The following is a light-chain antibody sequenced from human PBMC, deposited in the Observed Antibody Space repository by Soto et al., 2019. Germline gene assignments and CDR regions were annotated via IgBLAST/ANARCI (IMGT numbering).Light chain of an antibody. CDR1: QGISSN. Sequence: AIRMTQSPASLSASTGDRVTITCLASQGISSNLAWYQQKPGQAPKLLIYAASTLQRGVPSRFSGSGTGTDVTLTLSCLQSEDFATYYCQQYYSYPLTFGGGTKVELK. V-gene: IGKV1-8*01. CDR2: AAS. CDR3: QQYYSYPLT. J-gene: IGKJ4*02.